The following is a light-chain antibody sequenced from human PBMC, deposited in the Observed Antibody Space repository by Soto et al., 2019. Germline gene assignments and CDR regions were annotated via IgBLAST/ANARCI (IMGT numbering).Light chain of an antibody. CDR2: DAS. Sequence: EIVLTQSPATLSLSPGERATLSCRASQSVSSYLAWYQQKPGQAPRLLIYDASNRATGIPARFSGSGSGTDFTLTISGLQSEDSGVYYCLQHYSWPWTFGQGTKVEIK. CDR3: LQHYSWPWT. CDR1: QSVSSY. J-gene: IGKJ1*01. V-gene: IGKV3-11*01.